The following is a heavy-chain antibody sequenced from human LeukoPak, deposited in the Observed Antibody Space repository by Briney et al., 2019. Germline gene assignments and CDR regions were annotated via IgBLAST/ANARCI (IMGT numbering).Heavy chain of an antibody. CDR3: ARDSTGWQANAYDV. D-gene: IGHD2-8*02. V-gene: IGHV3-7*01. CDR1: EFRFGSYA. J-gene: IGHJ3*01. Sequence: GGSLRLSCAASEFRFGSYAMSWVRQAPRKGPEWVANKHQDGVDKDYVDSVAGRFTISRDNAKNSVYLEMNNLRVEDTAVYYCARDSTGWQANAYDVWGQGTMVTVSS. CDR2: KHQDGVDK.